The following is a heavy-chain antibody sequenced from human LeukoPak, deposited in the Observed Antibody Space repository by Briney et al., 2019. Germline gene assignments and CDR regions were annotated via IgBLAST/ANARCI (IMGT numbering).Heavy chain of an antibody. CDR2: IFGSGGST. D-gene: IGHD6-19*01. Sequence: GGSLRLPCAASGFTFSSYAMYWVRQAPGKGLEWVSGIFGSGGSTHYADSVKGRFTISRDNSKNTVYLQMNSLRAEDTAVYYCAKTTTGYSSGRFPGWPVDYWGQGTLVTVSS. J-gene: IGHJ4*02. CDR3: AKTTTGYSSGRFPGWPVDY. CDR1: GFTFSSYA. V-gene: IGHV3-23*01.